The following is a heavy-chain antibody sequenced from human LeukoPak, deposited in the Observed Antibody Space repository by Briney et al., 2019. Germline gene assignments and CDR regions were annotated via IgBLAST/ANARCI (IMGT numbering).Heavy chain of an antibody. Sequence: SRTLSLTCTVSGGSISSGGYYWSWIRQHPGKGLEWIGYIYYSGSTYYNPSLKSRVTISVDTSKNQFSLKLSSVTAADTAVYYCARVWAARQVDYWGQGTLVTVSS. CDR2: IYYSGST. CDR3: ARVWAARQVDY. V-gene: IGHV4-31*03. D-gene: IGHD6-6*01. CDR1: GGSISSGGYY. J-gene: IGHJ4*02.